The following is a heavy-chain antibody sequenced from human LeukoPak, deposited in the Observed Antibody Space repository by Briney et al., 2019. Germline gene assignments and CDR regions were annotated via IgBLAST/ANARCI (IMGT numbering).Heavy chain of an antibody. CDR3: ARRPFFDSSGFFDY. Sequence: GGSLRLSCAASGFTFDDYGMSWVRQAPGKGLEWVSGINWNGGSTGYADSVKGRFTISRDNAKNSLYLQMNSLRAEDTALYYCARRPFFDSSGFFDYWGQGTLVTVSS. D-gene: IGHD3-22*01. CDR2: INWNGGST. CDR1: GFTFDDYG. J-gene: IGHJ4*02. V-gene: IGHV3-20*04.